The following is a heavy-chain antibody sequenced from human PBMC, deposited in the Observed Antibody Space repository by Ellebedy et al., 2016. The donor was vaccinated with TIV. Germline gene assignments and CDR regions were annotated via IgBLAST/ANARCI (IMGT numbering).Heavy chain of an antibody. Sequence: ASVKVSCXASGYIFTDYYLHWVRQAPGQGLECMGWINPTSGGTNYAQKFQGRVTMTRDTSISTVYMELTSLRSDDTAVYYCARDEEADKYYDFWSGWGQYYFDYWGQGTLVTVSS. CDR2: INPTSGGT. J-gene: IGHJ4*02. CDR3: ARDEEADKYYDFWSGWGQYYFDY. CDR1: GYIFTDYY. V-gene: IGHV1-2*02. D-gene: IGHD3-3*01.